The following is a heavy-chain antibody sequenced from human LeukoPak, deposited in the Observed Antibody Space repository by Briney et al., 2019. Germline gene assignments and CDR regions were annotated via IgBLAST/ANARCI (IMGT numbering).Heavy chain of an antibody. V-gene: IGHV3-48*03. D-gene: IGHD2-2*01. CDR3: ARRGSVVVPAALDY. Sequence: GGSLRLSCAASGFTFSSYEMHWVRQAPGKGLEWVSYISSSDSTIYYADSVKGRFTISRDNAKNSLYLQMNSLRAEDTAVYYCARRGSVVVPAALDYWGQGTLVTVSS. J-gene: IGHJ4*02. CDR1: GFTFSSYE. CDR2: ISSSDSTI.